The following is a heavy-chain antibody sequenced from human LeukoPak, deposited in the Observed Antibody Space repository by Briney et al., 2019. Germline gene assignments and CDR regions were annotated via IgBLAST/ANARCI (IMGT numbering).Heavy chain of an antibody. CDR2: INHSGST. CDR3: AREGGYCSGGSCYSHNAFDI. CDR1: GGSFSGYY. V-gene: IGHV4-34*01. Sequence: SETLSLTCAVYGGSFSGYYWSWIRQPPGKGLEWIGEINHSGSTNYNPSLKSRVTISVDTSKNQFSLKLSSVTAADTAVYYCAREGGYCSGGSCYSHNAFDIWGQGTMVTVSS. D-gene: IGHD2-15*01. J-gene: IGHJ3*02.